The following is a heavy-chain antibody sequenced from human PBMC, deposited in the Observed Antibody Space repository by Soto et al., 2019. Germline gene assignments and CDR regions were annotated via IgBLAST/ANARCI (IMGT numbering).Heavy chain of an antibody. CDR2: ISAYNGNT. CDR3: AGARNPWLVYFAY. CDR1: GFTFTSCA. V-gene: IGHV1-18*01. Sequence: ASVKVSCKASGFTFTSCAMRWVRQSPGQGLEWMGWISAYNGNTNYAQKLQGRVTMTTDTSTSTAYMELRSLRSDDTAVYYCAGARNPWLVYFAYWGKGTLVTVS. D-gene: IGHD6-19*01. J-gene: IGHJ4*02.